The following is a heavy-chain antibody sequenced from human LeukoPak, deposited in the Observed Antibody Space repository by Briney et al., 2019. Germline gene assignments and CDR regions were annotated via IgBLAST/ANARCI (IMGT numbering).Heavy chain of an antibody. V-gene: IGHV1-18*01. CDR3: ARDTVTTSEYYYYGMDV. J-gene: IGHJ6*02. CDR2: ISANNGNT. CDR1: GHTFTSYG. D-gene: IGHD4-17*01. Sequence: VASVTVSCTASGHTFTSYGISWVRQAPGQGLEWMGWISANNGNTNYPQKLQGRVTMTTDTSTSTAYMELRSLRSDDTAVYYCARDTVTTSEYYYYGMDVWGQGTTVTVSS.